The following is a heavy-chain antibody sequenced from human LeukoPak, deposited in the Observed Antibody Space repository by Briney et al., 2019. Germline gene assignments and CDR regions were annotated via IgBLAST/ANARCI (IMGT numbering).Heavy chain of an antibody. J-gene: IGHJ4*02. CDR3: ATHRHYSSPRSLWGSSSGISPRTY. CDR2: ISGSGGST. Sequence: GGSLRLSCAASGFTFSNYAMSWVRQAPGKGLEWVSSISGSGGSTHYADSVKGRFTISRDNAKNSLYLQMNSLRAEDTAVYYCATHRHYSSPRSLWGSSSGISPRTYWGQGTLVTVSS. V-gene: IGHV3-23*01. D-gene: IGHD6-13*01. CDR1: GFTFSNYA.